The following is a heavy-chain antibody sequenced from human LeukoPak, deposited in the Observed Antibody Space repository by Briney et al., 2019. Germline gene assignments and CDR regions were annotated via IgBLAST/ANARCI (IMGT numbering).Heavy chain of an antibody. CDR2: IVVGSGNT. D-gene: IGHD6-19*01. J-gene: IGHJ4*02. Sequence: GASVKVSCKASGFTFTSSAMQWVRQARGQRLEWIGWIVVGSGNTNYAQKFQERVTITRDVSTSTAYMELSSLRSEDTAVYYCAAVTPIGSGWPRIDYWGQGTLVTVSS. CDR3: AAVTPIGSGWPRIDY. V-gene: IGHV1-58*02. CDR1: GFTFTSSA.